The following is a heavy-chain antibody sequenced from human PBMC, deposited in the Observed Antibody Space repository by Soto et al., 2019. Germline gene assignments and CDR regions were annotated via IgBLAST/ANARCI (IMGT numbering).Heavy chain of an antibody. D-gene: IGHD1-26*01. CDR3: AKDSPYSASYKEDGFDI. V-gene: IGHV3-23*01. CDR2: IAFTGSAT. Sequence: PGGSLRLSCATSGFTFHDYAMSWVRQAPGKGLEWVSAIAFTGSATYYADSVNGRFTISRDNSKNTVFLQMNSLRAEDTAVYYCAKDSPYSASYKEDGFDIWGQGSLVTVSS. J-gene: IGHJ3*02. CDR1: GFTFHDYA.